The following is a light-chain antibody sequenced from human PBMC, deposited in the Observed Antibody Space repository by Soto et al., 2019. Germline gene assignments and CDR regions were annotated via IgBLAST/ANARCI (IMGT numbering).Light chain of an antibody. CDR2: SAS. CDR1: QSIGNY. V-gene: IGKV1-39*01. J-gene: IGKJ5*01. Sequence: DIQMTQSPSSLSASIGDRVTLTCRSSQSIGNYLNWYQQKPGKAPSLLIPSASTLQNGVPSSFSGSGSGTEFTFTISGLQPDDVATYYCQASYTTPLTFAQGTRLE. CDR3: QASYTTPLT.